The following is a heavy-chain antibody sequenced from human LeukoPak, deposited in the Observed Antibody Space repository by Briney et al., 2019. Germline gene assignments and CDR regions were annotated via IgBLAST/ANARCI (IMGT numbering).Heavy chain of an antibody. D-gene: IGHD3-22*01. CDR3: ARGSDYDSSGYYMWGKSYYYGMDV. V-gene: IGHV6-1*01. Sequence: SQTLSLTCAISGDSVSSNSAAWNWIGQSPSRGLEWLGRTYYRSKWYNDYAVSVKSRITINPDTSKNQFSLQLNSVTPEDTAVYYCARGSDYDSSGYYMWGKSYYYGMDVWGQGTTVTASS. CDR1: GDSVSSNSAA. J-gene: IGHJ6*02. CDR2: TYYRSKWYN.